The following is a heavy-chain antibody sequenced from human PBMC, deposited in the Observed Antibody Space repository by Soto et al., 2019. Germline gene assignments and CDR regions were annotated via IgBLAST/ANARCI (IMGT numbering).Heavy chain of an antibody. V-gene: IGHV4-34*01. CDR1: GGSFSGYY. Sequence: SETLSLTCAVYGGSFSGYYWSWIRQPPGKGLEWIGEINHSGSTNYNPSLKSRVTISVDTSKNQFSPKLSSVTAADTAVYYCAASRAYDFWSGYEKNDAFDIWGQGTMVTVSS. CDR2: INHSGST. D-gene: IGHD3-3*01. J-gene: IGHJ3*02. CDR3: AASRAYDFWSGYEKNDAFDI.